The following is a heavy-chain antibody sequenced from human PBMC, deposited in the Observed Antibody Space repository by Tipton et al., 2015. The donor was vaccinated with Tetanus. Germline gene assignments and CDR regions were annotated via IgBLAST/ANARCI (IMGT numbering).Heavy chain of an antibody. V-gene: IGHV3-33*01. J-gene: IGHJ6*02. CDR2: IWYDGSNK. CDR1: GFTFSSYG. CDR3: ARDPTEYGSGSYFDSVGYYYYGMDV. Sequence: SLRLSCAASGFTFSSYGMHWVRQAPGKGLEWVAVIWYDGSNKYYADSVKGRFTISRDNSKNTLYLQMNSLRAEDTAVYYCARDPTEYGSGSYFDSVGYYYYGMDVWGQGTTVTVSS. D-gene: IGHD3-10*01.